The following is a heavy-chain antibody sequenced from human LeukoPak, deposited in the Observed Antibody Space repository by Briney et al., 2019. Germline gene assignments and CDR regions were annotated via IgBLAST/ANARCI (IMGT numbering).Heavy chain of an antibody. Sequence: GGSLRLSCTASGFTLSSYSMNWVRQAPGKGLEWVSSISSSSSYIYYADSVKGRFTISRDNAKNSLFLQMNSLRAEDTAVYYCARDPLEGSWYFDLWGRGTLVTVSS. J-gene: IGHJ2*01. D-gene: IGHD5-24*01. CDR3: ARDPLEGSWYFDL. CDR2: ISSSSSYI. CDR1: GFTLSSYS. V-gene: IGHV3-21*01.